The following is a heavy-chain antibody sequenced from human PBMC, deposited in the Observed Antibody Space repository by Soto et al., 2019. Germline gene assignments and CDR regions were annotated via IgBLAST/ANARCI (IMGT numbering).Heavy chain of an antibody. CDR1: RFRFSDYY. Sequence: GGSLRLSCEASRFRFSDYYMSWVRQAPGKGLEWVSFISSSGTTIYCADSVKGRFTISRDNAKNSLFLQMNSLRVEDTAVYYCASSEGNYYYYGMDVWGQGTTVTVSS. CDR3: ASSEGNYYYYGMDV. V-gene: IGHV3-11*01. CDR2: ISSSGTTI. J-gene: IGHJ6*02.